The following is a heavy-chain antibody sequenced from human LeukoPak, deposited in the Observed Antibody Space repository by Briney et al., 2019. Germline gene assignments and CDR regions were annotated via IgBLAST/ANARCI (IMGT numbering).Heavy chain of an antibody. J-gene: IGHJ4*02. CDR1: GFTFSSYA. CDR3: AKDSPHPSAEPTNFDY. D-gene: IGHD1-14*01. CDR2: TDGSGGSA. V-gene: IGHV3-23*01. Sequence: GGSLRLSCAGSGFTFSSYAMSWVRQAPGKGLEWVSATDGSGGSAYYADSVRGRFTISRDNSKNTLYLQMNSLRVEDTAVYYCAKDSPHPSAEPTNFDYWGQGTLVTVSS.